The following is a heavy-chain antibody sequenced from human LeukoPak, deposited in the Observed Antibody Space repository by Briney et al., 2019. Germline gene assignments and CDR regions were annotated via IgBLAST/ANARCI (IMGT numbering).Heavy chain of an antibody. Sequence: SETLSLTCAVSGGSISSGGYSWSWIRQPPGKGLEWIGYIYHSGSTNYNPSLKSRVTISVDTSKNQFSLKLSSVTAADTAVYYCARGGRRGIAVAGTFDYWGQGTLVTVSS. J-gene: IGHJ4*02. CDR2: IYHSGST. CDR1: GGSISSGGYS. V-gene: IGHV4-30-2*01. CDR3: ARGGRRGIAVAGTFDY. D-gene: IGHD6-19*01.